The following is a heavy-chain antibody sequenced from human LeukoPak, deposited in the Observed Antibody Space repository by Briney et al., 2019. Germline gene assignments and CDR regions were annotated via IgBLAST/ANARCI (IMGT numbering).Heavy chain of an antibody. CDR2: IYYSGST. J-gene: IGHJ4*02. Sequence: SETLSLTCTVSGVSISTYYWGWIRQPPGKCLEWIGSIYYSGSTYYNPSLKSRVTMSVDTSKNQFSLKLTSVTAADTAVYYCARHPHPGAKYNHGPYHFDYWCQGTLVTVSS. V-gene: IGHV4-39*01. CDR1: GVSISTYY. CDR3: ARHPHPGAKYNHGPYHFDY. D-gene: IGHD5-18*01.